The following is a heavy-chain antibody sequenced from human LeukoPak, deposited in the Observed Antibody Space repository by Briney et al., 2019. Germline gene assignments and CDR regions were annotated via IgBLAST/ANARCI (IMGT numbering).Heavy chain of an antibody. Sequence: KPSETLSLTCTVSGGSISSYYWSWIRQPPGKGLEWIGYIYYSGSTNYNPSLKSRVTISVDTSKNQFSLKLSSVTAADTAVYYCARQQGVDASSGYPFYYWGQETLVTVSS. CDR2: IYYSGST. V-gene: IGHV4-59*08. CDR3: ARQQGVDASSGYPFYY. J-gene: IGHJ4*02. D-gene: IGHD3-22*01. CDR1: GGSISSYY.